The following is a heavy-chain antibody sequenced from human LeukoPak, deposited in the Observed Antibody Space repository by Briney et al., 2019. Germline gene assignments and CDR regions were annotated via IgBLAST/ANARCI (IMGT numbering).Heavy chain of an antibody. V-gene: IGHV3-48*02. Sequence: GGSLRLSCAASGFTFNTYTMNWVRQAPGKGLEWVSYISSSSGTTHYADSVKGRFTISRDNAKNSLYLQMHSLGDEDTAAYYCARDYIGQYLFDFWGQGSLVTVSS. CDR1: GFTFNTYT. CDR2: ISSSSGTT. D-gene: IGHD2-2*02. CDR3: ARDYIGQYLFDF. J-gene: IGHJ4*02.